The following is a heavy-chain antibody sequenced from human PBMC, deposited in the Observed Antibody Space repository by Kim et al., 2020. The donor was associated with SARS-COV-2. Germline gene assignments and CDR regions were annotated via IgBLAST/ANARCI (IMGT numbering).Heavy chain of an antibody. CDR1: GGSISSGGYY. Sequence: SETLSLTCTVSGGSISSGGYYWSWIRQHPGKGLEWIGYIYYSGSTYYNPSLKSRVTISVDTSKNQFSLKLSSVTAADTAVYYCARGGGPYCSSTSCYTEFDYWGQGTLVTVSS. V-gene: IGHV4-31*03. CDR3: ARGGGPYCSSTSCYTEFDY. J-gene: IGHJ4*02. CDR2: IYYSGST. D-gene: IGHD2-2*02.